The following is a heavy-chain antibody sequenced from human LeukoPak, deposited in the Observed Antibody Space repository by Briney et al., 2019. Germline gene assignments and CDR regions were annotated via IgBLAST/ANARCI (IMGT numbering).Heavy chain of an antibody. Sequence: GGSLRPSCQASGFTFISNGMHWARQPPGRGREWVAVIRYDGSNKYYADSVKGRFTISRDNSKNTLYLQMNSLRAEDTAVYYCARSLGELSLAAAYWGQGILVTVSS. CDR1: GFTFISNG. V-gene: IGHV3-33*01. D-gene: IGHD3-16*02. CDR2: IRYDGSNK. J-gene: IGHJ4*02. CDR3: ARSLGELSLAAAY.